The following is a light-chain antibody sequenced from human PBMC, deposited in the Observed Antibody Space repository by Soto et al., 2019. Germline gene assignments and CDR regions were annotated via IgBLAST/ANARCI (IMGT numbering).Light chain of an antibody. V-gene: IGKV3-20*01. Sequence: EIVLTQSPGTLSLSPWERATLSCRASQSVSSSYLAWYQLKPGQAPRLFIYAASIRATGIPDRFSGSGSGTDFTLTISRLEPEDFAVYYCQQYGLSPRTFGRGTKVDIK. CDR2: AAS. CDR1: QSVSSSY. J-gene: IGKJ1*01. CDR3: QQYGLSPRT.